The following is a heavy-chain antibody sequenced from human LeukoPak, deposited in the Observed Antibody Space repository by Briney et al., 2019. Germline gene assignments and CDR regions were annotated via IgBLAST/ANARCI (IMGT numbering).Heavy chain of an antibody. CDR1: GFTFSSYA. V-gene: IGHV3-23*01. J-gene: IGHJ4*02. CDR3: AKDRRLRYFDWSPFDY. Sequence: GGSLRLSCAASGFTFSSYAMSWVRQAPGKGLEWVSAISGSGGSTYYADSVKGRFTISRDNSKNTLYLQMNSLRAEDTAVYYCAKDRRLRYFDWSPFDYWGQGTLVTVSS. D-gene: IGHD3-9*01. CDR2: ISGSGGST.